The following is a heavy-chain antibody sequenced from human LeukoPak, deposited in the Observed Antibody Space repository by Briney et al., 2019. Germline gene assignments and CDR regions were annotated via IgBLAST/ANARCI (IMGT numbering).Heavy chain of an antibody. CDR2: IYYNGST. CDR3: ARPLSGSSSWHGDAFDI. J-gene: IGHJ3*02. Sequence: SETLSLTCIVSGGSISSYYWTWIRQPPGKGLEWIGYIYYNGSTNYNPSLKSRVTISVDTSKNQFSLKLNSVTAADTAVYYCARPLSGSSSWHGDAFDIWGQGTMVTVSS. D-gene: IGHD6-13*01. V-gene: IGHV4-59*08. CDR1: GGSISSYY.